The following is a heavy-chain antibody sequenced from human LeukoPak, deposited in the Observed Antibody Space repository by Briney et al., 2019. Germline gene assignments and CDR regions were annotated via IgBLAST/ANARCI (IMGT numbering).Heavy chain of an antibody. Sequence: GASVKVSCKASGYTFTSYGISWVRQAPGQGLEWMGWISAYNGNTNYAQKLQGRVTMTRDTSTSTVYMELSSLRSEDTAVYYCARAGYSRTFDYWGQGTLVTVSS. D-gene: IGHD6-13*01. CDR1: GYTFTSYG. CDR2: ISAYNGNT. V-gene: IGHV1-18*01. J-gene: IGHJ4*02. CDR3: ARAGYSRTFDY.